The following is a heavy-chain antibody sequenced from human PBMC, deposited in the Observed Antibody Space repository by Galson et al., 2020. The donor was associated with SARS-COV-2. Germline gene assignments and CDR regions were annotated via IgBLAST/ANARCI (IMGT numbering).Heavy chain of an antibody. J-gene: IGHJ3*02. D-gene: IGHD1-26*01. CDR1: GFTVNSYA. CDR2: ISNDGTNK. CDR3: AKPVSGWDLLHPVDI. V-gene: IGHV3-30*18. Sequence: PGGSLRLSCAASGFTVNSYAMHWVRQAPGKGLEWVAVISNDGTNKYYADSVKGRFTISRDNSRNTLYLQMNSLRPEDTAVYYCAKPVSGWDLLHPVDIWGQGTMVTVSS.